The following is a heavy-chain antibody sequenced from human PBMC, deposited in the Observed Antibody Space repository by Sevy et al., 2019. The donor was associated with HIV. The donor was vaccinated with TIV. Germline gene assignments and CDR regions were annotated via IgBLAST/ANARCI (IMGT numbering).Heavy chain of an antibody. CDR3: AKDASSSWTGGTFQH. J-gene: IGHJ1*01. CDR1: GFIFSGYV. V-gene: IGHV3-23*01. CDR2: ISASGGGT. Sequence: GESLKISCAASGFIFSGYVMSWVRQAPGKGLEWVSGISASGGGTYYADSVKGRFTVSRDNSKNTLYLEMNSLRAEDTAVYYCAKDASSSWTGGTFQHWGQGTLVTVSS. D-gene: IGHD6-13*01.